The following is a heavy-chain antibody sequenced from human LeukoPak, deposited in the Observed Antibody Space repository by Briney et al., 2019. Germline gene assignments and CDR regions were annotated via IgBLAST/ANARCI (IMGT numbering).Heavy chain of an antibody. CDR3: ARSEAAAGSDFDY. CDR2: IYPGDSDT. Sequence: GGSLKISCKGSGYSFTSYWIGWVRQMPGKGLEWMGIIYPGDSDTRYSPSFQGQVTISGDKSISTAYLQWSSLKASDTAMYYCARSEAAAGSDFDYWGQGTLVTVSS. V-gene: IGHV5-51*01. J-gene: IGHJ4*02. CDR1: GYSFTSYW. D-gene: IGHD6-13*01.